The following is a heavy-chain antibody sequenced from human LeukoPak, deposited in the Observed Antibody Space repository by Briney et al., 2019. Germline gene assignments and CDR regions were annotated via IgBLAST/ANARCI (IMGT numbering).Heavy chain of an antibody. V-gene: IGHV3-23*01. Sequence: GGSLRLSCVVSGFTFDTYAMNWVRQAPGKGLEWVSTTSSSGGSTSYAESVKGRFTISRDNSENSLYLQMNSLRAEDTAVYYCARELGSGSSYDAFDIWGQGTMVTVSS. CDR1: GFTFDTYA. J-gene: IGHJ3*02. CDR3: ARELGSGSSYDAFDI. D-gene: IGHD6-19*01. CDR2: TSSSGGST.